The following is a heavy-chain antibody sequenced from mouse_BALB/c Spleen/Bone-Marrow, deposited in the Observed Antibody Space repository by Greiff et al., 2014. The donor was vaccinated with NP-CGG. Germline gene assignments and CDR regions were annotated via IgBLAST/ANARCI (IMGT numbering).Heavy chain of an antibody. CDR3: ESHSLEGNAMDY. D-gene: IGHD2-10*02. V-gene: IGHV1-62-2*01. Sequence: QVQLQQPGAGLVKPGASVRLSCKASGYTFTGSFIHWVKQRPGQGLEWIGWFYPGNDSIKYNEKFKDKATLTADKSSSSVYMELSRLTSEDSAVYFCESHSLEGNAMDYWGQGTSVTVSS. CDR1: GYTFTGSF. J-gene: IGHJ4*01. CDR2: FYPGNDSI.